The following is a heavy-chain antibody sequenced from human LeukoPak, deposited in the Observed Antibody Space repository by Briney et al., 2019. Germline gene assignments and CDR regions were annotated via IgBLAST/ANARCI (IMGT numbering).Heavy chain of an antibody. V-gene: IGHV4-39*07. J-gene: IGHJ4*02. CDR3: ARVLRAVRGVIVSFDY. CDR2: IHYSGST. CDR1: GGSISSSSYY. Sequence: SETLSLTCTVSGGSISSSSYYWGWIRQPPGKGLEWIGSIHYSGSTYYNPSLKSRVTISVDTSKNQFSLKLNSVTAADTAVYYCARVLRAVRGVIVSFDYWGQGTLVTVSS. D-gene: IGHD3-10*01.